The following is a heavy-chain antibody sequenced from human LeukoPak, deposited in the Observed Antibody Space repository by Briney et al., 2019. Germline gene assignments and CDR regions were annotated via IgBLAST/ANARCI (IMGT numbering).Heavy chain of an antibody. CDR1: GGSISSGGYY. CDR2: IYHSGST. CDR3: ARDSLTQYYYDSSGYYPGAFDI. Sequence: SETLSLTCTVSGGSISSGGYYWSWIRQPPGKGLEWIGYIYHSGSTYYNPSLKSRVTISVDRSKNQFSLKLSSVTAADTAVYYCARDSLTQYYYDSSGYYPGAFDIWGQGTMVTVSS. D-gene: IGHD3-22*01. V-gene: IGHV4-30-2*01. J-gene: IGHJ3*02.